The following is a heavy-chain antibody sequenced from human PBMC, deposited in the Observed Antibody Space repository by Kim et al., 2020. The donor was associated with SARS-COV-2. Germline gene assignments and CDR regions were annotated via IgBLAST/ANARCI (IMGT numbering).Heavy chain of an antibody. CDR3: VRGTWGDINDY. J-gene: IGHJ4*02. D-gene: IGHD3-16*01. Sequence: TNYALKFQDRMMITTDSSTTTVYMELRSLKSDDTAVYYCVRGTWGDINDYWGQGTLVTVSS. CDR2: T. V-gene: IGHV1-18*01.